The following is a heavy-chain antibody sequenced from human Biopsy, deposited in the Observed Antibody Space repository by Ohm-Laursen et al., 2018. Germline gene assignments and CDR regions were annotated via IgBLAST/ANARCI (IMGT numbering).Heavy chain of an antibody. D-gene: IGHD1-1*01. CDR3: ARNVRLEMTDHSGVTTYSRYFAMDA. J-gene: IGHJ6*02. CDR2: ISPSSTTI. V-gene: IGHV3-11*01. Sequence: SLRLSCAAPGFTFTDYDISWVRHVPGQGLEWLALISPSSTTIYYADSVRGRFFISRDDAKNSVFLEMSSLRADDTALYFCARNVRLEMTDHSGVTTYSRYFAMDAWGRGTTVTVSS. CDR1: GFTFTDYD.